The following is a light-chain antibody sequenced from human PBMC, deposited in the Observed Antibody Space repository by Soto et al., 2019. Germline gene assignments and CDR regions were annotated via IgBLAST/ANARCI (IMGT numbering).Light chain of an antibody. CDR2: DAS. CDR1: QSVNSY. J-gene: IGKJ4*01. CDR3: QQRGSWPLT. V-gene: IGKV3-11*01. Sequence: EIVLTQSPATLSVSPGERATLSCRASQSVNSYLAWYQQKPGQAPRLLIYDASNRATGVPSRFSGSASGTDFTLTISSLEPEDFAVYYCQQRGSWPLTFGGGTKVDI.